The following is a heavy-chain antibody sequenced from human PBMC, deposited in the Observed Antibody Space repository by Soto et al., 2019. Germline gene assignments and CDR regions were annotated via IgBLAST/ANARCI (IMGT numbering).Heavy chain of an antibody. Sequence: ASVKVSCKASGYTFTSYAMHWVRQAPGQRLEWMGWINAGNGNTKCSQKFQGRVTITRDTSASTAYMELSSLRSEDTAVYYCARGGYLNWFDLWGQGTLVTVSS. CDR2: INAGNGNT. V-gene: IGHV1-3*01. CDR1: GYTFTSYA. J-gene: IGHJ5*02. CDR3: ARGGYLNWFDL. D-gene: IGHD3-22*01.